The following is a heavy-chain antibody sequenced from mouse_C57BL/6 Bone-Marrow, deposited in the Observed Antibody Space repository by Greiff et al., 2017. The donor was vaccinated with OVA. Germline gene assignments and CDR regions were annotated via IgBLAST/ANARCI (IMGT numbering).Heavy chain of an antibody. D-gene: IGHD2-1*01. Sequence: VQLQQSGAELMKPGASVKLSCKATGYTFTGYWIEWVKQRPGHGLEWIGEILPGSGSTNYNQKFKDKATLTADKSSSTAYMQLSSLTSEDSAVYYCARGGYGNYGLRFPHWGQGTTLTVSS. J-gene: IGHJ2*01. CDR2: ILPGSGST. CDR1: GYTFTGYW. V-gene: IGHV1-9*01. CDR3: ARGGYGNYGLRFPH.